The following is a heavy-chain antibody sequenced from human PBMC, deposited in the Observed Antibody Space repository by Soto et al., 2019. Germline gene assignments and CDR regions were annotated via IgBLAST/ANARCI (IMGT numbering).Heavy chain of an antibody. J-gene: IGHJ3*01. CDR1: GFTFSDYQ. V-gene: IGHV3-11*06. Sequence: GGSLRLSCAASGFTFSDYQMSWIRQAPGKGLEWVSYISTSITYTNYADSAKGRFIISRDNDKNLLYLQMNSLGAEDTAMYYCARDDCSSFSCYGNGALDFWGQGTMVTVSS. CDR3: ARDDCSSFSCYGNGALDF. CDR2: ISTSITYT. D-gene: IGHD2-2*01.